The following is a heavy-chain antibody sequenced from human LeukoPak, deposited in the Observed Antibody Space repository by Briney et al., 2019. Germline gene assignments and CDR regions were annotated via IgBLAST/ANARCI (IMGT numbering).Heavy chain of an antibody. Sequence: SETLSLTCTVSGGSMSNYYWGWIRQPAEKGLEWIGRLRTTGSTNYNPSLKSRVTISVDTSKNQFSLKLSSVTAADTAVYYCARHVPTVTRYYYYYYGMDVWGQGTTVTVSS. CDR2: LRTTGST. D-gene: IGHD4-17*01. V-gene: IGHV4-4*07. CDR3: ARHVPTVTRYYYYYYGMDV. CDR1: GGSMSNYY. J-gene: IGHJ6*02.